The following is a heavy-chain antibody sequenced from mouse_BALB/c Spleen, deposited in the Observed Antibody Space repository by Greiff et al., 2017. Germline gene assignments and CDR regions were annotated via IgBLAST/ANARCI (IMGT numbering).Heavy chain of an antibody. CDR1: GYTFTSYV. CDR3: ARRDMITGYYFDY. J-gene: IGHJ2*01. V-gene: IGHV1-14*01. Sequence: EVQLQQSGPELVKPGASVKMSCKASGYTFTSYVMHWVKQKPGQGLEWIGYINPYNDGTKYNEKFKGKATLTSDKSSSIAYMELSSLTSEDSAVYYCARRDMITGYYFDYWGQGTTLTVSS. CDR2: INPYNDGT. D-gene: IGHD2-4*01.